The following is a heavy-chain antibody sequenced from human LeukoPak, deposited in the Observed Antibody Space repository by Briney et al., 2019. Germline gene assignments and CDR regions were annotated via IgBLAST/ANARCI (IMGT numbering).Heavy chain of an antibody. CDR2: INPNSGGT. D-gene: IGHD2-8*01. V-gene: IGHV1-2*02. Sequence: ASVTVSCKASGYTFTGYYMHWVRQAPGQGLEWMGWINPNSGGTNYAQTFQGRVTMTRDTSISTVYMELTSLTSDDTAVYYCAKWGGVQFDPWGQGTLVTVSS. J-gene: IGHJ5*02. CDR3: AKWGGVQFDP. CDR1: GYTFTGYY.